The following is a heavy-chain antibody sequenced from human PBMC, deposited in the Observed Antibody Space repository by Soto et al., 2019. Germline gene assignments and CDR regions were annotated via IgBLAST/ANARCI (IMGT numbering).Heavy chain of an antibody. Sequence: QVQLQESGPGLVKPSQTLSLTCTVSGGSISSGGYYWSWIRQHPGKGLEWIGYIYYIGSTYYNPYLKSRVTISVDTSKNQFSLKLSSVTAADTAVYYCARSIMVRGVMSAFDIWGQGTMVTVSS. J-gene: IGHJ3*02. CDR3: ARSIMVRGVMSAFDI. CDR1: GGSISSGGYY. V-gene: IGHV4-31*03. CDR2: IYYIGST. D-gene: IGHD3-10*01.